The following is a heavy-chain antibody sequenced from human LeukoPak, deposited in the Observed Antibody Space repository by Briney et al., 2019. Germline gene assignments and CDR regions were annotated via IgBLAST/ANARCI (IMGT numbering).Heavy chain of an antibody. J-gene: IGHJ2*01. V-gene: IGHV1-2*02. D-gene: IGHD3-22*01. CDR3: ARDPNYYDSSGYYKVWYFDL. CDR1: GYTFTGYY. Sequence: VASVKVSCKASGYTFTGYYMHWVRQAPGQGLEWMGWINPNSGGTNYAQKFQGRATMTRDTSISTAYMELSRLRSDDTAVYYCARDPNYYDSSGYYKVWYFDLWGRGTLVTVSS. CDR2: INPNSGGT.